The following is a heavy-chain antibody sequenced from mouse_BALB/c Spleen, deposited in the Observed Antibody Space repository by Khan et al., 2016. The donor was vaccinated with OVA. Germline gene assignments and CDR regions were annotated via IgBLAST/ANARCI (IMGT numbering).Heavy chain of an antibody. CDR3: ARSGQLGLRGGFTY. D-gene: IGHD3-2*01. V-gene: IGHV1-4*01. J-gene: IGHJ3*01. CDR1: VYTFTTYT. CDR2: INPSNDYT. Sequence: QIQLVQSGAELARPGASVKMSCKTSVYTFTTYTLHWVKQRPGRSLEWIGYINPSNDYTNYNQKFKDKSTLTADKSSSTAYMQLSSLTSEDSAVYYCARSGQLGLRGGFTYWGQGTLVTVSA.